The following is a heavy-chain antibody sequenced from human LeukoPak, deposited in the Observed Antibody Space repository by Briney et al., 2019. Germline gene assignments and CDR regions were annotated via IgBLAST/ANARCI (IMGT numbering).Heavy chain of an antibody. J-gene: IGHJ4*02. CDR3: LSEYYDFWSGSN. CDR2: ISFDGSDK. D-gene: IGHD3-3*01. Sequence: GGSLRLSCAASGFTFSSYGLHWVRQAPGKGLEWVAVISFDGSDKYYADSVKGRFTISRDNSKNSLYLQMNSLRAEDTALYYCLSEYYDFWSGSNWGQGTLVTVSS. CDR1: GFTFSSYG. V-gene: IGHV3-30*03.